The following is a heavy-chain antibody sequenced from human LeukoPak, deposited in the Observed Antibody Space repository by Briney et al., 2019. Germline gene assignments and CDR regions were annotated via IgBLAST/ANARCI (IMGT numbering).Heavy chain of an antibody. J-gene: IGHJ4*02. CDR1: GFTFSSYW. CDR3: ARDLQYSSGEFDY. CDR2: IKQDGSEK. D-gene: IGHD6-19*01. V-gene: IGHV3-7*03. Sequence: GGSLRLSCAASGFTFSSYWMSWVRQAPGNGLEWVANIKQDGSEKYYVDSVKGRFTISRDNAKNSLYLQMNSLRAEDTAVYYCARDLQYSSGEFDYWGQGTLVTVSS.